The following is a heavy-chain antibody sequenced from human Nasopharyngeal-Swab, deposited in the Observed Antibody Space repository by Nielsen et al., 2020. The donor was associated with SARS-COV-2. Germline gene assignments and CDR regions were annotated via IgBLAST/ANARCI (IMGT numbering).Heavy chain of an antibody. CDR1: GYSISSGYY. D-gene: IGHD6-13*01. V-gene: IGHV4-38-2*02. CDR2: IYHSGST. CDR3: TYSSSWYFYGMDV. J-gene: IGHJ6*02. Sequence: SETLSLTCTVSGYSISSGYYWGWIRQPPGKGLEWIGSIYHSGSTYYNPSLKSRVTISADTSKNQFSLKLSSVTAADTAVYYCTYSSSWYFYGMDVWGQGTTVTVSS.